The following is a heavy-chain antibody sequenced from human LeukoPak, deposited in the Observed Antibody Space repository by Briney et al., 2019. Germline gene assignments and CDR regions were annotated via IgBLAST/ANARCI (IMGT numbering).Heavy chain of an antibody. D-gene: IGHD2-15*01. CDR1: GYTFTGYY. Sequence: EASVKVSCKASGYTFTGYYMHWVRQAPGQGLEWMGWINPNSGGTNYAQKFQGRVTMTRDTSISTAYMELSRLRSDDTAVYYCARVSNLVAPRFDYWGQGTLVTVSS. CDR2: INPNSGGT. J-gene: IGHJ4*02. CDR3: ARVSNLVAPRFDY. V-gene: IGHV1-2*02.